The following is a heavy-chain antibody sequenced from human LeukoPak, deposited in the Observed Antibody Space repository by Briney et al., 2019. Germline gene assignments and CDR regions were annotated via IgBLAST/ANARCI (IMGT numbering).Heavy chain of an antibody. CDR1: GGSFSGYY. Sequence: PSETLSLTCAVYGGSFSGYYWSWIRQPPGKGLEWIGEINHSGSTNYNPSLKSRVTISVDTSKNQFSLKLSSVTAADTAVYYCARDLNYDILTGYYSDWFGPWGQGTLVTVSS. CDR2: INHSGST. J-gene: IGHJ5*02. D-gene: IGHD3-9*01. V-gene: IGHV4-34*01. CDR3: ARDLNYDILTGYYSDWFGP.